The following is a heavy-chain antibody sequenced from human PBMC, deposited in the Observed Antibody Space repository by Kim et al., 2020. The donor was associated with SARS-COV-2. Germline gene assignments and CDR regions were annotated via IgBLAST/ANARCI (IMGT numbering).Heavy chain of an antibody. D-gene: IGHD2-2*01. V-gene: IGHV4-34*01. CDR2: INHSGST. Sequence: SETLSLTCAVYGGSFSGYYWSWIRQPPGKGLEWIGEINHSGSTNYNPSLKSRVTISVDTSKNQFSLKLSSVTAADTAVYYCARAAIVVVPAALGLGLYYYDYMDVWGKGTTVTVSS. CDR3: ARAAIVVVPAALGLGLYYYDYMDV. J-gene: IGHJ6*03. CDR1: GGSFSGYY.